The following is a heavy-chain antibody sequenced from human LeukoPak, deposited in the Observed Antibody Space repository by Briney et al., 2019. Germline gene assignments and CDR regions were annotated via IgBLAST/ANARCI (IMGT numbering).Heavy chain of an antibody. CDR2: ISYDGSNK. D-gene: IGHD3-10*01. J-gene: IGHJ4*02. CDR1: GFTFSSYA. Sequence: PGGSLRLSCAASGFTFSSYAMHWVRQAPAKGLEWVAVISYDGSNKYYADSVKGRFTISRDNSKNTLYLQMNSLRAEDTAVYYCARARSLFDYWGQGTLVTVSS. CDR3: ARARSLFDY. V-gene: IGHV3-30-3*01.